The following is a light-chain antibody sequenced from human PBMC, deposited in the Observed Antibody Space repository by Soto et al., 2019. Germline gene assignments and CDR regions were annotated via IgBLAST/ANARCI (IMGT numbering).Light chain of an antibody. CDR3: QKYSSVPV. J-gene: IGKJ3*01. CDR1: QGISNF. Sequence: DIQMTQSPPSLSASVGDRVTITCRASQGISNFVAWYQQKPGKAPKLLIYAASTLQSGVPSRFSGSGSGTYFPLTINSLQPEDVATYSCQKYSSVPVFGPGTKVEIK. CDR2: AAS. V-gene: IGKV1-27*01.